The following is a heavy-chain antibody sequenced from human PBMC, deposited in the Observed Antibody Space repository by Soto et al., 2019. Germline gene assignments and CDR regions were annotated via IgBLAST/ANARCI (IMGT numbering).Heavy chain of an antibody. CDR1: GYTFTSYG. D-gene: IGHD3-22*01. CDR2: ISAYNGNT. CDR3: ARDRPYDSPNSYYYGMDV. V-gene: IGHV1-18*01. J-gene: IGHJ6*02. Sequence: QVQLVQSGAEVKKPGASVKVSCKASGYTFTSYGISWVRQAPGQGLEWMGWISAYNGNTNYAQKFQGRVTITADESTSTAYMELSSLRSEDTAVYYCARDRPYDSPNSYYYGMDVWGQGTTVTVSS.